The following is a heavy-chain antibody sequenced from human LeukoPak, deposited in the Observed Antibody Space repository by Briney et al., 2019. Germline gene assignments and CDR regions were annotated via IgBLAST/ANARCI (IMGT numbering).Heavy chain of an antibody. CDR1: GGSFSGYY. CDR3: AGRKGGSFDP. V-gene: IGHV4-34*01. J-gene: IGHJ5*02. CDR2: INHSGST. D-gene: IGHD5-12*01. Sequence: SETLSLTCAVYGGSFSGYYWSWIRQPPGKGLEWIGEINHSGSTNYNPSLKSRVTISVDTSKNQFSLKLSSVTAADTAVYYCAGRKGGSFDPWGQGTLATVSS.